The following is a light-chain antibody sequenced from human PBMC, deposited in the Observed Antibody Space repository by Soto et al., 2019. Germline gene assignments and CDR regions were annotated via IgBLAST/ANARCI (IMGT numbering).Light chain of an antibody. CDR2: MAS. V-gene: IGKV1-5*03. Sequence: DIQMTQSPSTLSGSVGDRVTITCRASQTISSWLAWYQQKPWKAPKLLIYMASTLKSGVPSRLRGSGSGTEFTLTISSLQPDDFATYSCQHYNSYSEAFGQGTTVQLK. CDR1: QTISSW. CDR3: QHYNSYSEA. J-gene: IGKJ1*01.